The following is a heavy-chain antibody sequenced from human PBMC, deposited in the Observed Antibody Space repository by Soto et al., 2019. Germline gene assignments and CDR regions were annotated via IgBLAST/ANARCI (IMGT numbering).Heavy chain of an antibody. V-gene: IGHV4-39*07. Sequence: SETLSLTCTVSGGSISSSSYYWGWIRQPPGKGLEWIGSIYYSGSTYYNPSLKSRVTISVDTSKNQFSLKLSSVTAADTAVYYCARAGGDLVSNWFDPWGQGTLVTVSS. CDR1: GGSISSSSYY. CDR3: ARAGGDLVSNWFDP. CDR2: IYYSGST. D-gene: IGHD2-21*02. J-gene: IGHJ5*02.